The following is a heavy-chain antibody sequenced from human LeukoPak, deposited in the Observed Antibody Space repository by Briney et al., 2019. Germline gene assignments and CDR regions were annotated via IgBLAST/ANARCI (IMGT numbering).Heavy chain of an antibody. CDR3: ARTRDGPFAY. CDR1: GFTFSSYE. Sequence: PGGSLRLSCAASGFTFSSYEMNWVRQAPGKGLEWLSHISNSGSSIQYADSVKGRCTISRDNAKNSLYLQMNSLRVEDTAVYYCARTRDGPFAYWGQGTLVTVSS. V-gene: IGHV3-48*03. D-gene: IGHD5-24*01. J-gene: IGHJ4*02. CDR2: ISNSGSSI.